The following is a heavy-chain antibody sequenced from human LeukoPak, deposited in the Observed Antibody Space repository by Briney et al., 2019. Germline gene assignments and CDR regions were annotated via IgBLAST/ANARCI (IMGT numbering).Heavy chain of an antibody. CDR3: ARDRTRTGYSSGWYHDY. V-gene: IGHV1-2*02. J-gene: IGHJ4*02. D-gene: IGHD6-19*01. CDR2: IKPNSGGT. CDR1: GYTFTGYY. Sequence: ASVKVSSKASGYTFTGYYMHWVRQAPGQGLEWMGWIKPNSGGTNYAQKFQGRVTMTRDTSISTAYMELSRLRSDDTAVYYCARDRTRTGYSSGWYHDYWGQGTLVTVSS.